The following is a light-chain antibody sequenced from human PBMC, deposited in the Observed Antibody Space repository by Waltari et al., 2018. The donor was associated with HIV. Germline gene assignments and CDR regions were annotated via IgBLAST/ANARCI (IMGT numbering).Light chain of an antibody. Sequence: QSVLTQPPSASGTLGQSVTISCPGSSSNVGSKPVYWFQQVSGTAPKLLIYRDYRRRSGIPDRCSGSKSGASASLTISGLRSEDEADYYCVAWDDSRSGYVFGTGTKVSVL. J-gene: IGLJ1*01. CDR1: SSNVGSKP. V-gene: IGLV1-47*01. CDR3: VAWDDSRSGYV. CDR2: RDY.